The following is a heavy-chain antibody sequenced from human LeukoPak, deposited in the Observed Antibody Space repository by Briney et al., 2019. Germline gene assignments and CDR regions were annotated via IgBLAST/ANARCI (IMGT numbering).Heavy chain of an antibody. Sequence: ASVKVSCKASGYTFTYRYLHWVRQAPGQALEWMGWITPFNGNTNYAQKFQDRVTITRDRSMSTAYMELSSLRSDDRAMYYCATSIEEDGYSFGYWGQEPWSPSPQ. CDR1: GYTFTYRY. CDR3: ATSIEEDGYSFGY. CDR2: ITPFNGNT. V-gene: IGHV1-45*02. D-gene: IGHD6-13*01. J-gene: IGHJ4*01.